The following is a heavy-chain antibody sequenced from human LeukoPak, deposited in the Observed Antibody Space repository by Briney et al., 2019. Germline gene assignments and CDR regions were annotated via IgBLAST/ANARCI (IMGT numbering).Heavy chain of an antibody. CDR2: IYASGST. D-gene: IGHD6-19*01. J-gene: IGHJ4*01. Sequence: PSETLSLTCAVSGGSVSGHYWDWIRQPPGKGLEWIGYIYASGSTNYNPSLKSRVTISVDTSENHFSLKLTSVTAADTAVYYCAREAPGGSGWTYFDYWGHGTLVSVSS. CDR3: AREAPGGSGWTYFDY. V-gene: IGHV4-59*02. CDR1: GGSVSGHY.